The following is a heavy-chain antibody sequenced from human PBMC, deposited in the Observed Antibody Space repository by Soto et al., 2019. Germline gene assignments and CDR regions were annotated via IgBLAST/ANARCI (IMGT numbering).Heavy chain of an antibody. D-gene: IGHD6-6*01. J-gene: IGHJ5*02. Sequence: SDTLALTFTVSGCAISSYYWSWIRQPPGKGLEWIGYIYYSGSTNYNPSLKSRVTISVDTSKNQFSLKLSSVTAADTAVYYGARSYSSSVFYWFDPWGQGTLVTVSS. CDR1: GCAISSYY. CDR3: ARSYSSSVFYWFDP. V-gene: IGHV4-59*01. CDR2: IYYSGST.